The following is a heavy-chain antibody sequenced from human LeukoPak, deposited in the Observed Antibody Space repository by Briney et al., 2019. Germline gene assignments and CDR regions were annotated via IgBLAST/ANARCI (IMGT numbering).Heavy chain of an antibody. J-gene: IGHJ4*02. CDR3: AKDSISMGRWDYFDY. V-gene: IGHV3-43D*03. CDR1: GFTFDDYA. Sequence: LAGGSLRLSCAASGFTFDDYAMHWVRQAPGKGLEWVSLISWDGGSTYYANSVKGRFTISRDNSKNSLYLQMNSLRAEDTALYYCAKDSISMGRWDYFDYWGQGTLVTVSS. D-gene: IGHD1-26*01. CDR2: ISWDGGST.